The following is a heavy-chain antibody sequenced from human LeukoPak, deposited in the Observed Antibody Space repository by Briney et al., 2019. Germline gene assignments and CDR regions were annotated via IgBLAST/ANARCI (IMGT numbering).Heavy chain of an antibody. CDR3: ARGLEGSGSYYNGYFDY. CDR1: GFTFDDYG. J-gene: IGHJ4*02. Sequence: PGGSLRLPCAASGFTFDDYGMSWVRQVPGKGLEWVSGINWNGGSTGYADSVKGRFTISRDNAKNSLYLQMNSLRAEDTALYYCARGLEGSGSYYNGYFDYWGQGTLVTVSS. D-gene: IGHD3-10*01. CDR2: INWNGGST. V-gene: IGHV3-20*04.